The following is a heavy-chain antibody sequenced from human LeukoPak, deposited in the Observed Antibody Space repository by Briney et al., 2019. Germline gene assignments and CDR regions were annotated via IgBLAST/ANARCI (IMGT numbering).Heavy chain of an antibody. Sequence: GGSLRLSCAASGFTFSNYAMSWVRQAPGKGLEWVSTVSGSGSSTYYADSVKGRFTISRDNSKNTLYLQMNSLRAEDTAVYYCAKGVTMVRGVRYYFDYWGQGTLVAVSS. CDR3: AKGVTMVRGVRYYFDY. J-gene: IGHJ4*02. CDR2: VSGSGSST. CDR1: GFTFSNYA. D-gene: IGHD3-10*01. V-gene: IGHV3-23*01.